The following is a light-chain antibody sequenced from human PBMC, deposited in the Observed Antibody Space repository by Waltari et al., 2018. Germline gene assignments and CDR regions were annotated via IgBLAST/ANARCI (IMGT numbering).Light chain of an antibody. V-gene: IGLV3-21*04. CDR3: QVLDTGSDHVI. J-gene: IGLJ2*01. Sequence: SYVLTQPPSVSVAPGETARISCGGNNIGSISVHWYQQKAGQAPVLVMSDDADRPSGLPERFSGCNSGNTATLTINRVEVGDEADYYCQVLDTGSDHVIFGGGTKLTV. CDR1: NIGSIS. CDR2: DDA.